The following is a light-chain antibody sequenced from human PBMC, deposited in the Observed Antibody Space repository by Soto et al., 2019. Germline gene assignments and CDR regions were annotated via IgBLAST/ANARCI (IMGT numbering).Light chain of an antibody. V-gene: IGKV3-20*01. CDR3: QQYGSSSTWT. CDR1: QRVSSSY. Sequence: EIVLTQSPGTLSLSPGQRATLSCRASQRVSSSYLAWYQQKPGQAPRLLIYGASSRATGIPDRFSGRGSGTDFTVTISRLEREDFAVYYCQQYGSSSTWTFGQGTKVDIK. CDR2: GAS. J-gene: IGKJ1*01.